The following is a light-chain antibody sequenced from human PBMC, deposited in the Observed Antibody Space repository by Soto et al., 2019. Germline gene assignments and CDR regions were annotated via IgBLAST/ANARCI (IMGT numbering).Light chain of an antibody. CDR2: DAS. Sequence: EIQMTQSPSTLSASVGDRVTITCRASQSISSWLAWYQQKPGKAPKLLIYDASSLQSGVPSRFSGSGSGTDFTLTISSLHPADFATYYCQQSYSTPITFGQGTRLEIK. CDR1: QSISSW. J-gene: IGKJ5*01. V-gene: IGKV1-39*01. CDR3: QQSYSTPIT.